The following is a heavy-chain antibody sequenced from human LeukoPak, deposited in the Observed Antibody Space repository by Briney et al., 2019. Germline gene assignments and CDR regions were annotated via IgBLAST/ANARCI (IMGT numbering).Heavy chain of an antibody. Sequence: PGGSLRLSCAASGFTFSDYYMSWIRQAPGKGLEWVSYISSSSSYTNYADSVKGRFTISRDNAKNSLYLQMNSLRAEDTAVYYCARDYGDYVGGNWFDPWGQGTLVTVSS. CDR2: ISSSSSYT. CDR3: ARDYGDYVGGNWFDP. J-gene: IGHJ5*02. V-gene: IGHV3-11*06. CDR1: GFTFSDYY. D-gene: IGHD4-17*01.